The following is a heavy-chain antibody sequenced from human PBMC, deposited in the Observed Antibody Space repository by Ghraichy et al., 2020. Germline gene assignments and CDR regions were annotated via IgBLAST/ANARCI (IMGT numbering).Heavy chain of an antibody. CDR1: GGSISSYY. CDR2: IYYSGST. CDR3: ARLRYDSSGYYWRGFDP. Sequence: SETLSLTCTVSGGSISSYYWSWIRQPPGKGLEWIGYIYYSGSTNYNPSLKSRVTISVDTSKNQFSLKLSSVTAADTAVYFCARLRYDSSGYYWRGFDPWGQGTLVTVSS. V-gene: IGHV4-59*08. J-gene: IGHJ5*02. D-gene: IGHD3-22*01.